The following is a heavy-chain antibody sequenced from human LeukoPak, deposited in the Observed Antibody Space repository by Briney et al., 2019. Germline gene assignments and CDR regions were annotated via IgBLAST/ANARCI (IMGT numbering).Heavy chain of an antibody. CDR3: ARDSGTMGEVKFDP. CDR1: GGSISSYY. J-gene: IGHJ5*02. D-gene: IGHD3-10*01. Sequence: SSETLSLTCTVSGGSISSYYWSWIRQPAGKALEWIGRIYGSGIITYNPSLKSRVNMSVDTSTNHVFLRLTSVTAADTAVYYCARDSGTMGEVKFDPWGQGLLVTVSS. V-gene: IGHV4-4*07. CDR2: IYGSGII.